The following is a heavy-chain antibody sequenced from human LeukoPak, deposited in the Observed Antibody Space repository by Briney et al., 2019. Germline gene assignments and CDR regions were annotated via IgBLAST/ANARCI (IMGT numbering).Heavy chain of an antibody. CDR1: GYSISSGFY. CDR2: IYHSGST. D-gene: IGHD3-16*01. CDR3: ARGAGLTQGGTSDY. Sequence: PSETLSLTCTVSGYSISSGFYWGWIRQPPGKGLEWIGSIYHSGSTHYNSSLKSRVTISVDTSKNQLSLKLSSVTAADTAVYYCARGAGLTQGGTSDYWGQGTLVTVSS. J-gene: IGHJ4*02. V-gene: IGHV4-38-2*02.